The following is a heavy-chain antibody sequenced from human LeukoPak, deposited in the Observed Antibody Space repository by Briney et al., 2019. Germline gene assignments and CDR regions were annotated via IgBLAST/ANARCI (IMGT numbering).Heavy chain of an antibody. V-gene: IGHV3-74*01. CDR2: IHSDGRTT. CDR1: GFNFNDYW. J-gene: IGHJ4*02. Sequence: GGSLRLSCAASGFNFNDYWMHWVRQAPGKGLVWLSRIHSDGRTTNYADSVKGRFTISRDNSKNTLYLQMNSLRAEDTAVYYCACSATVTAPPGGDYWGQGTLVTVSS. D-gene: IGHD4-17*01. CDR3: ACSATVTAPPGGDY.